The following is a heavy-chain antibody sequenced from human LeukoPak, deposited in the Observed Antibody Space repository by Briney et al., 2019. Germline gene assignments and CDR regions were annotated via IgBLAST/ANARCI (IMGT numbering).Heavy chain of an antibody. CDR3: AREGTTGGYYDY. CDR2: IYPGDSDT. V-gene: IGHV5-51*01. Sequence: GESLKFSCKGSGYTFTSNWIAWVRQMPGKGLEWMGIIYPGDSDTRYGPSFQGQVTISVDKSISTAYLQWSSLKASDSAMYYCAREGTTGGYYDYWGQGTQVTVSS. J-gene: IGHJ4*02. CDR1: GYTFTSNW. D-gene: IGHD1-7*01.